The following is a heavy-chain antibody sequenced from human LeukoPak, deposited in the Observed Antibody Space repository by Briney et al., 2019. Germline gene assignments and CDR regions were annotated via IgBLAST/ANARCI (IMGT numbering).Heavy chain of an antibody. D-gene: IGHD3-10*01. CDR2: IHYTGST. Sequence: SETLSLTCTVSGGSISSYYWSWIRQPPRKGLEWIGYIHYTGSTNYSPSLKSRVTISVDTSKNQFSLKLSSVTAADTTVYYCARVEEGYGSGRRENYYYYYMDVWGKGTTVTISS. J-gene: IGHJ6*03. CDR1: GGSISSYY. V-gene: IGHV4-59*01. CDR3: ARVEEGYGSGRRENYYYYYMDV.